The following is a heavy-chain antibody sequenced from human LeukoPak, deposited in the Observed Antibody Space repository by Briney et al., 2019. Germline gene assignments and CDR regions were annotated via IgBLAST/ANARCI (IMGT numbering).Heavy chain of an antibody. J-gene: IGHJ6*02. CDR3: AKAVGATRGYYYSGMGV. CDR2: ISGGGGSA. V-gene: IGHV3-23*01. Sequence: GGSLRLSCAASGFTFSSYALTWVRQAPGKGLEWVSAISGGGGSAYYADSVKGRFTISRDSSMNTLYLQMNSLTAGDTAVYYCAKAVGATRGYYYSGMGVWVQGTTVTVSS. D-gene: IGHD1-26*01. CDR1: GFTFSSYA.